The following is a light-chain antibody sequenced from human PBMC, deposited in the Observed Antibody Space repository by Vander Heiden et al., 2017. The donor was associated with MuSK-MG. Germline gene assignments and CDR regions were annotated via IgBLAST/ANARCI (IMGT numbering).Light chain of an antibody. J-gene: IGKJ2*01. CDR1: QSVDSRW. V-gene: IGKV3-20*01. Sequence: LTQSPGTLSLSPGERATFSCRASQSVDSRWLAWYQQKPGQAPRILFSATSIRATGIPDRFSDSGSGTDFTLSISRLEPEDFAVYYCQRSCKSPFTFGPGTKMEIK. CDR3: QRSCKSPFT. CDR2: ATS.